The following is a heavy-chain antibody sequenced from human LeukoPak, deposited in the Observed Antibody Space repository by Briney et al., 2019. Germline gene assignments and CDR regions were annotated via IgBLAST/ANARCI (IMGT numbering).Heavy chain of an antibody. D-gene: IGHD3-22*01. J-gene: IGHJ5*02. Sequence: GGSLRLSCAASGFTFSSYSMNWVRQAPGKGLEWVSYISSSSSTIYYADSVKGRFTISRDNAKNSLYLQMNSLRAEDTAVYYCARGIYDSSGYYFPERQGFDPWGQGTLVTVSS. CDR3: ARGIYDSSGYYFPERQGFDP. CDR2: ISSSSSTI. CDR1: GFTFSSYS. V-gene: IGHV3-48*04.